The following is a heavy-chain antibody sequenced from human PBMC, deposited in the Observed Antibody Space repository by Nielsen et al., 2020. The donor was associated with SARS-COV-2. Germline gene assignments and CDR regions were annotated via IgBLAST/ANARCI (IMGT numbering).Heavy chain of an antibody. CDR2: ISYDGSDQ. CDR1: GFTFSRFV. J-gene: IGHJ4*02. CDR3: VKDGAYYGVRGVVHFGY. V-gene: IGHV3-30*18. Sequence: GASLNISCAASGFTFSRFVMHWVRQTPGRGVEWVAYISYDGSDQYYEDSLKGRFTISRDNSKNILYLQMNNLRAEDTAVYYCVKDGAYYGVRGVVHFGYGGRGNLVTVSS. D-gene: IGHD3-10*02.